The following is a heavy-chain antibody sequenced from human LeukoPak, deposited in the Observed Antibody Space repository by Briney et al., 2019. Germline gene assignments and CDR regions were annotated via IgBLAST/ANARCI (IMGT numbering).Heavy chain of an antibody. CDR3: TSELGGSHYWYLDL. CDR1: GFTFSSCS. Sequence: GGSLRLSCAASGFTFSSCSMNWVRQAPGKGLEWVSSISSSSSYIYYADSVKGRFTIYRDNAKKSLYVQMNSLRAEDTAVYYCTSELGGSHYWYLDLWGRGTLVTVSS. V-gene: IGHV3-21*01. CDR2: ISSSSSYI. D-gene: IGHD2-15*01. J-gene: IGHJ2*01.